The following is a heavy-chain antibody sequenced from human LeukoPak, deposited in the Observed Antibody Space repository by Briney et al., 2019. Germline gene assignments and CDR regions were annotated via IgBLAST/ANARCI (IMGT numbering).Heavy chain of an antibody. D-gene: IGHD4-17*01. V-gene: IGHV1-46*01. CDR1: GYTFTSYF. Sequence: ASVKVSCKASGYTFTSYFMHWVRQAPGQGLEWLGMINPSGSTTTYAQKFQGRVTMTRDTSISTAYMELSRLRSDDTAVYYCARGSHGDYDWYFDLWGRGALVTVSS. CDR2: INPSGSTT. J-gene: IGHJ2*01. CDR3: ARGSHGDYDWYFDL.